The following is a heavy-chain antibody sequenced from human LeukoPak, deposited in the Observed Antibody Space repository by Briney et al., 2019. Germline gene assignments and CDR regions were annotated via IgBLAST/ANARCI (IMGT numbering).Heavy chain of an antibody. CDR3: ARENDYDSGDAFDI. J-gene: IGHJ3*02. CDR2: ISGSGGIT. CDR1: GFTFSAYA. Sequence: PGGSLRLSCAASGFTFSAYAISWVRQAPGKGLEWVSAISGSGGITYYADSVKGRFTISRDNSQSTLYLQMNSLRAEDTAVYYCARENDYDSGDAFDIWGQGTMVTVSS. D-gene: IGHD3-22*01. V-gene: IGHV3-23*01.